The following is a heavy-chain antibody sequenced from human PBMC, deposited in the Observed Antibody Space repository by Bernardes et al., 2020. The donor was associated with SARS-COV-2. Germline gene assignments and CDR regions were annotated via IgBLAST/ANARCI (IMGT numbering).Heavy chain of an antibody. V-gene: IGHV3-21*01. Sequence: GGSLKLSCAASGFIFNTYTTNWVRQAPGKGLEWVSSISGSGNFIYYADSMKGRFTISRDNAKSSLYLQMNSLRAEDTAVYYCARENGDYMYFDSWGQGTLVTVSS. CDR2: ISGSGNFI. D-gene: IGHD4-17*01. CDR1: GFIFNTYT. J-gene: IGHJ4*02. CDR3: ARENGDYMYFDS.